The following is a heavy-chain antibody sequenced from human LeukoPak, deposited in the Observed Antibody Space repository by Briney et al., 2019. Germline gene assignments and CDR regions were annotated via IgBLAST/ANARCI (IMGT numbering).Heavy chain of an antibody. CDR1: GYTFTSNY. CDR2: IYPRDGST. V-gene: IGHV1-46*01. CDR3: ARDQEGFDY. J-gene: IGHJ4*02. Sequence: ASVKVSCKASGYTFTSNYIHWVRQAPGQGLEWMGMIYPRDGSTSYAQKFQGRVTVTRDTSTSTVHMEMSGLRSEDTAVYYCARDQEGFDYWGQGTLVTVSS.